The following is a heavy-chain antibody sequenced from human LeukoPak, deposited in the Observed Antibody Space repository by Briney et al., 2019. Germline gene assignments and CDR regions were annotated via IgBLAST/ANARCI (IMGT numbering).Heavy chain of an antibody. D-gene: IGHD3-3*01. CDR2: IYYSGST. V-gene: IGHV4-59*01. CDR1: GGFISSYY. Sequence: SETLSLTCTVSGGFISSYYWSWLRQPPGKGLEWVGYIYYSGSTNYNPSLKSRVTISVDTSKNQFSLKLSSVTAADTAVYYCARVQSFWSGYDYWGQGTLVTVSS. J-gene: IGHJ4*02. CDR3: ARVQSFWSGYDY.